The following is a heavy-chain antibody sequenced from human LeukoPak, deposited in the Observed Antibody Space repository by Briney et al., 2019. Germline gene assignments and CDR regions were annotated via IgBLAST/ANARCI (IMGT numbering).Heavy chain of an antibody. Sequence: GGSLRLSCAASGFVFNNAWMSWVRQAPGKGLEWVSSISSSSSYIYYADSVKGRFTISRDNAKNLLYLQMNSLRAEDTAVYYCARARLGFTRGIGTNYFDYWGQGTLVTVSS. V-gene: IGHV3-21*01. CDR3: ARARLGFTRGIGTNYFDY. CDR1: GFVFNNAW. D-gene: IGHD2-15*01. J-gene: IGHJ4*02. CDR2: ISSSSSYI.